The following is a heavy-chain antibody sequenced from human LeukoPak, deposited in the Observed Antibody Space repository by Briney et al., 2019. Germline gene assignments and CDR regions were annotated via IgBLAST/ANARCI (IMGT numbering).Heavy chain of an antibody. J-gene: IGHJ4*02. D-gene: IGHD3-22*01. CDR2: INHSGST. CDR3: ARAFYYDSSGYYPGLYYFDY. CDR1: GGFFSGYY. Sequence: PSETLSLTCAVYGGFFSGYYWSWIRQPPGKGLEWIGEINHSGSTNYNPSLKSRVPISVDTSKNQFSLKLSSVTAADTAVYYCARAFYYDSSGYYPGLYYFDYWGQGTLVTVSS. V-gene: IGHV4-34*01.